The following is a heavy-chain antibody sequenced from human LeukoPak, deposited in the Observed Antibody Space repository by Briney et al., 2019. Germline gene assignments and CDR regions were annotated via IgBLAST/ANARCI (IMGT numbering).Heavy chain of an antibody. CDR3: ARAVHYSGTSDQYTGGWYYFDF. V-gene: IGHV4-59*01. Sequence: SETLSLTCTVSGDSINNYYWSWIRQPPRKGLEWIGNINYSGSTNSNPSLKSRATISVDMSRKHFFLDLSSVTAADTAVYYCARAVHYSGTSDQYTGGWYYFDFWGQGTLVTVSS. D-gene: IGHD3-10*01. CDR1: GDSINNYY. CDR2: INYSGST. J-gene: IGHJ4*02.